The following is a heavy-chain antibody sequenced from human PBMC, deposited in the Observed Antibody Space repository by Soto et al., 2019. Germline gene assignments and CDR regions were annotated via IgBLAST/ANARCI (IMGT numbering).Heavy chain of an antibody. D-gene: IGHD3-9*01. V-gene: IGHV4-34*01. CDR2: INHSGST. J-gene: IGHJ5*02. CDR3: ARGLLVLRSWFDP. CDR1: GGSFSGYY. Sequence: QVQLQQWGAGLLKPSETLSLTCAVYGGSFSGYYWSWIRQPPGKGLEWIGEINHSGSTNYNPSLKSRVTISVDTSKNQFSLKLSSVTAADTAVYYCARGLLVLRSWFDPWGQGTLVTVSS.